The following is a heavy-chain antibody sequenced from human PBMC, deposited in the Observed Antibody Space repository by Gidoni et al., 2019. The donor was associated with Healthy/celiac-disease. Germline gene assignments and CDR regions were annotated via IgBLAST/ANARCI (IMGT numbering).Heavy chain of an antibody. Sequence: QVQLQESGPGLVKPSETLSLTCTVSGGSISSYYWSSTRQPPGKGLEWIGYIYYSGSPNYNPSLKSRVTISVDTSKNQFSLKLSSVTAADTAVYYCARESGWYYFDYWGQGTLVTVSS. CDR3: ARESGWYYFDY. CDR1: GGSISSYY. J-gene: IGHJ4*02. V-gene: IGHV4-59*01. CDR2: IYYSGSP. D-gene: IGHD6-19*01.